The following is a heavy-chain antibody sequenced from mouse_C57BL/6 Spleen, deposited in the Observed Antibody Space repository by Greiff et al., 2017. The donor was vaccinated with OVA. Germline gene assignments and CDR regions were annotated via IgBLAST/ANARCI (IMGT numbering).Heavy chain of an antibody. V-gene: IGHV14-2*01. D-gene: IGHD1-1*01. CDR3: ARSATVVYFDY. CDR1: GFNIKDYY. CDR2: IDPEDGET. J-gene: IGHJ2*01. Sequence: VQLQQSGAELVKPGASVKLSCTASGFNIKDYYMHWVKQRTEQGLEWIGRIDPEDGETKYAPNFQGKATITADTSSNTAYLQLSSLTSEDTAVYYCARSATVVYFDYWGQGTTLTVSS.